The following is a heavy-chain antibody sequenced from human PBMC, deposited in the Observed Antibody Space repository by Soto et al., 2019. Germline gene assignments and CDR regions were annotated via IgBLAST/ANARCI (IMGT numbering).Heavy chain of an antibody. CDR2: INHSGST. D-gene: IGHD2-8*01. V-gene: IGHV4-34*01. CDR3: ARQDRRTMEIDY. Sequence: SETLSLTCAVYGGSFSGYYWSWIRQPPGKGLEWIGEINHSGSTNYNPSLKSRVTISVDTSKNQFSLKLGSVTAADTAVYYCARQDRRTMEIDYWGQGTLVTVSS. CDR1: GGSFSGYY. J-gene: IGHJ4*02.